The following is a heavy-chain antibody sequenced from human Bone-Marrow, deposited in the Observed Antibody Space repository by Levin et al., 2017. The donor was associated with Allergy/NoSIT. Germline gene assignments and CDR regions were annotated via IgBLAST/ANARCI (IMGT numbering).Heavy chain of an antibody. D-gene: IGHD2-8*02. CDR2: ISSSSSYI. J-gene: IGHJ4*02. CDR3: AGGGSGAGYYFEY. Sequence: GGSLRLSCAASGFTFNNFNMNWVRQAPGKGLEWVSSISSSSSYIYYADSVKGRLTISRDNAKNSLYLQMNSLGAEVTGVYYCAGGGSGAGYYFEYWGQGTLATVSS. V-gene: IGHV3-21*01. CDR1: GFTFNNFN.